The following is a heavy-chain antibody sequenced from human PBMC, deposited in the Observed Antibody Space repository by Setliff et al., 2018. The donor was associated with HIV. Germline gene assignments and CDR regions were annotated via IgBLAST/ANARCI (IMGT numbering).Heavy chain of an antibody. V-gene: IGHV3-66*02. CDR1: GFTVSANY. CDR2: IYSDGST. J-gene: IGHJ4*02. D-gene: IGHD6-25*01. Sequence: PGGSLRLSCAVSGFTVSANYMHWVRQAPGKGLEWLSTIYSDGSTYHRDSVKGRFTLSRDNSKNTVYLQVGSLRPDDTAMYYCARSRPYNSALDYWGQGTLVTVSS. CDR3: ARSRPYNSALDY.